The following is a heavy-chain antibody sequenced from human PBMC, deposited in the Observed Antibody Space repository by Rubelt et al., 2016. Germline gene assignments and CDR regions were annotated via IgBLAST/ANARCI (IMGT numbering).Heavy chain of an antibody. CDR2: VNPNSGGT. V-gene: IGHV1-2*02. J-gene: IGHJ4*02. D-gene: IGHD3-16*01. CDR3: ARKGGRRGC. Sequence: HVKLVQSGAAVKKPGASVKVSCKASGYTFTGYYMHCVRQAPGHRLAWMGSVNPNSGGTNYAQKCIGRVTLTGGTSCSAADSELSRLGSDDTAGYDWARKGGRRGCRGQGTLVTVSP. CDR1: GYTFTGYY.